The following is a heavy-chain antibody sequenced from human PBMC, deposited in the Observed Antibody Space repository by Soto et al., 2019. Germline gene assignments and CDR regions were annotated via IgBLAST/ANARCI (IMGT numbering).Heavy chain of an antibody. J-gene: IGHJ6*02. CDR2: IYHSGST. D-gene: IGHD3-3*01. CDR1: GGSISSSNW. Sequence: SETLSLTCAVSGGSISSSNWWSWVRQPPGKGLEWIGEIYHSGSTNYNPSLKSRVTISVDKSKNQFSLKLSSVTAAATAVYYCARARGFLEWLLPDYYYYGMDVWGHGTTVT. CDR3: ARARGFLEWLLPDYYYYGMDV. V-gene: IGHV4-4*02.